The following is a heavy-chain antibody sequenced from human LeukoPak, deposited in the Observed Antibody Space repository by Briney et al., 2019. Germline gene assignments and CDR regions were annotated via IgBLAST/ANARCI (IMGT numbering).Heavy chain of an antibody. J-gene: IGHJ4*02. Sequence: GGSLRLSCAASGFTVSSNYMSWVRQAPGKGLEWVSVIYSGGSTYYADSMKGRFTISRDNSKNTLYLQMNSLRAEDTAVYYCARDGSAVAGILIDYWGQGTLVTVSS. CDR1: GFTVSSNY. V-gene: IGHV3-66*02. CDR3: ARDGSAVAGILIDY. D-gene: IGHD6-19*01. CDR2: IYSGGST.